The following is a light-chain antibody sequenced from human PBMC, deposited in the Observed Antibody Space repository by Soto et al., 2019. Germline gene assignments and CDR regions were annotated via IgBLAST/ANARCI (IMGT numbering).Light chain of an antibody. J-gene: IGKJ1*01. CDR3: QQYSSFSS. CDR1: QGISSY. Sequence: IRVTQSPSSLSASTGDRVTITCRASQGISSYLAWYQQKPGKAPKLLIYAASTLQSGVPSRFSGSGSGTEFTLTISSLQPDDFATYYCQQYSSFSSFGQGTKVAI. CDR2: AAS. V-gene: IGKV1-8*01.